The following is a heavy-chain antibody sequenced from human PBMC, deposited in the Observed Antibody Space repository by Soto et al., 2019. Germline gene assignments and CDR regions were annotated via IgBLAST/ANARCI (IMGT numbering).Heavy chain of an antibody. CDR1: GFTFSSYW. D-gene: IGHD6-19*01. V-gene: IGHV3-7*05. Sequence: GGSLRLSCAASGFTFSSYWMTWVRQAPGKGLEWVANIKGDGSVEEYVDSVKGRFTISRDNADNSLYLQMNSLRADDTAVYYCVRNSGWYRIDYWGQGALVTVSS. CDR2: IKGDGSVE. J-gene: IGHJ4*02. CDR3: VRNSGWYRIDY.